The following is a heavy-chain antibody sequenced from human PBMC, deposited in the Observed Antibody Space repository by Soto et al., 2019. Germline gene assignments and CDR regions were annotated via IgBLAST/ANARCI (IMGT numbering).Heavy chain of an antibody. CDR3: ARAETEYCTNGVCYNWFDP. Sequence: SEILSLTCTVSGGSISSSSYYWGWIRQPPGKGLEWIGSIYYSGSTYYNPSLKSRVTISVDTSKNQFSLKLSSVTAADTAVYYCARAETEYCTNGVCYNWFDPWGQGTLVTVSS. CDR2: IYYSGST. CDR1: GGSISSSSYY. V-gene: IGHV4-39*01. D-gene: IGHD2-8*01. J-gene: IGHJ5*02.